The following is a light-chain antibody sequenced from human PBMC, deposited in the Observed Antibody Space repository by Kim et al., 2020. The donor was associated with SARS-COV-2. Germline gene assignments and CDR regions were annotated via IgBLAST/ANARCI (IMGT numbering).Light chain of an antibody. CDR2: DAS. CDR1: QTVSSNY. J-gene: IGKJ1*01. V-gene: IGKV3-20*01. CDR3: QQYGGSPQT. Sequence: EIVLTQSPGTLSLSPGARATLSCRASQTVSSNYVAWYQQRPGQAPRLLIYDASSRATGIPDRFSGSGSGTDFSLTISRLEPEDFAFYYCQQYGGSPQTFGQGTKVDIK.